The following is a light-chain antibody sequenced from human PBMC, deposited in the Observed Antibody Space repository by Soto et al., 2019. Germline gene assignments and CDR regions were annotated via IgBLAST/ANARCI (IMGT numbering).Light chain of an antibody. CDR3: QQHNNWQWT. CDR1: QSVSSN. CDR2: VTS. Sequence: EIVMTQSPATLSVSPGERATLSCRASQSVSSNLAWYQQKPGQAPRLLIYVTSTRATGIPARFSGSGSGTDLTLTISSLQSEDFALYYCQQHNNWQWTVGQGTKVDIK. V-gene: IGKV3-15*01. J-gene: IGKJ1*01.